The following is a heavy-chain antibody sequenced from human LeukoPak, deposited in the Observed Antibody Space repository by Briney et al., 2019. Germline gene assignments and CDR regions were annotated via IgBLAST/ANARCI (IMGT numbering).Heavy chain of an antibody. J-gene: IGHJ4*02. Sequence: SETLSLTCTVSGGSISSSSYYWGWIRQPPGKGLEWIGGIYYSGSTYYNPSPKSRVTISVDTSKNQFSLKLSSVTAADTAVYYCARLNQGDYYGSGSYYRGGPFDYWGQGTLVTVSS. CDR1: GGSISSSSYY. CDR2: IYYSGST. V-gene: IGHV4-39*01. D-gene: IGHD3-10*01. CDR3: ARLNQGDYYGSGSYYRGGPFDY.